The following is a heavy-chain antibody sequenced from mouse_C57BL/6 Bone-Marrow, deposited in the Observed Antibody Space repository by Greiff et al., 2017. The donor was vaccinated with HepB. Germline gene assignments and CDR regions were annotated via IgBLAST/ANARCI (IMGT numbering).Heavy chain of an antibody. V-gene: IGHV5-12*01. D-gene: IGHD1-2*01. CDR1: GFTFSDYY. CDR2: ISNGGGST. CDR3: ARHHYFFFDY. Sequence: DVKLVESGGGLVQPGGSLKLSCAASGFTFSDYYMYWVRQTPEKRLEWVAYISNGGGSTYYPDTVKGRFTISRDNAKNTLYLQMSRLKSEDTAMYYCARHHYFFFDYWGQGTTLTVSS. J-gene: IGHJ2*01.